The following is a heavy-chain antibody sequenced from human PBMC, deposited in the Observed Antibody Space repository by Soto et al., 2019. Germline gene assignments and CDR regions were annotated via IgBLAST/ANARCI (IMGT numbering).Heavy chain of an antibody. CDR1: GGSISSSSYY. CDR3: ARHPLVFWSGYYTDTTYYFDY. V-gene: IGHV4-39*01. Sequence: SETLSLTCTVSGGSISSSSYYWGWIRQPPGKGLEWIGSIYYSGSTYYNPSLKSRVTISVDTSKNQFSLKLSSVTAADTAVYYCARHPLVFWSGYYTDTTYYFDYWGQGTLVTVSS. D-gene: IGHD3-3*01. J-gene: IGHJ4*02. CDR2: IYYSGST.